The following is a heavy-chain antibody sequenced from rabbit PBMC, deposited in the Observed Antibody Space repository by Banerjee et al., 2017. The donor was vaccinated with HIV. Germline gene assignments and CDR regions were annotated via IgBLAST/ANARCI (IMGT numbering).Heavy chain of an antibody. CDR3: ARDLAGVIGWNFGL. D-gene: IGHD4-1*01. CDR2: IYSSNGDK. Sequence: QEQLEESGGGLVKPEGSLTLTCKASGFSFSNKYVMCWVRQAPGKGLELIACIYSSNGDKWYASWVNGRFTISRSTSLNTVDLKMTSLTVADTATYFCARDLAGVIGWNFGLWGQGTLVTVS. J-gene: IGHJ3*01. CDR1: GFSFSNKYV. V-gene: IGHV1S43*01.